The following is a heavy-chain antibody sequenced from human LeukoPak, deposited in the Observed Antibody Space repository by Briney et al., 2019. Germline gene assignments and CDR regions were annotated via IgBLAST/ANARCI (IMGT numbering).Heavy chain of an antibody. CDR3: ARGGDYLRFDY. J-gene: IGHJ4*02. CDR2: ICPYNGNT. D-gene: IGHD4-17*01. Sequence: ASVNVSCKASGYTFTSYGISWVRQAPGQGLEWMGWICPYNGNTNYTQKLQGRVTMTTDTSTSTAYMELRSLRSDDTAVYYCARGGDYLRFDYWGQGTLVTVSS. V-gene: IGHV1-18*04. CDR1: GYTFTSYG.